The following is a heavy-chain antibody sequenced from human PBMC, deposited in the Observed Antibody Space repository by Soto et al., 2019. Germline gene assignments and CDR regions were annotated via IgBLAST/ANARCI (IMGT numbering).Heavy chain of an antibody. V-gene: IGHV4-31*03. D-gene: IGHD2-2*01. CDR3: AKLSCTSSTCYFPGWFDP. J-gene: IGHJ5*02. CDR1: GDSISGGASF. Sequence: QVQLQESGPGLVKPSETLSLTCTVSGDSISGGASFWSWIRQPPGKGLEWIANVYYSGSSYYNPSLKIRITISVDTTTNQFSLQLKSMTAADTAVYYCAKLSCTSSTCYFPGWFDPWGQGTLVTVSS. CDR2: VYYSGSS.